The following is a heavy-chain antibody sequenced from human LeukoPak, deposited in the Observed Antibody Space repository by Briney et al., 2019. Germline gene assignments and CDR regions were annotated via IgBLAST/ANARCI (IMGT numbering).Heavy chain of an antibody. CDR1: GGSISSSSYY. CDR2: IYYSGST. V-gene: IGHV4-39*01. J-gene: IGHJ4*02. Sequence: SETLSLTCTVSGGSISSSSYYWGWIRQPPGKGLEWIGSIYYSGSTYYNPSLKSRVTISVDTSKNQFSLKLSSVTAADTAVYYCARHKGYFDHWGQGTLVTVSS. CDR3: ARHKGYFDH.